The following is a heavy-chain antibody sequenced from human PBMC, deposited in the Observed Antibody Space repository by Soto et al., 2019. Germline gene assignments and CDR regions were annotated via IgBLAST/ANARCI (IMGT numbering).Heavy chain of an antibody. Sequence: EFLRVSCAASGFTFSTYNMRWVRQAPGKGLEWVSYISASGRSTYYADSVKGRFTISRDTSKNTLYLQMNSLRAEDTALYYCATDEGYTYGNFEYWGQGTLVTVSS. D-gene: IGHD5-18*01. V-gene: IGHV3-23*01. CDR2: ISASGRST. CDR1: GFTFSTYN. CDR3: ATDEGYTYGNFEY. J-gene: IGHJ4*02.